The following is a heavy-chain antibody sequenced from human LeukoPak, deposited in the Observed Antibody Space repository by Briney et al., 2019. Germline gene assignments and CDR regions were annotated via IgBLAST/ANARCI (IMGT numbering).Heavy chain of an antibody. CDR3: ARDFHEGAALDY. CDR1: GFTFSSYG. J-gene: IGHJ4*02. Sequence: GGSLRLSCAASGFTFSSYGMHWVRQAPGKGLEWVAVIWYDGSNKYYADSVKGRFTISRDNSKNTLYLQMNSLRAEDTAVYYCARDFHEGAALDYWGQGTLVTVSS. V-gene: IGHV3-33*08. CDR2: IWYDGSNK.